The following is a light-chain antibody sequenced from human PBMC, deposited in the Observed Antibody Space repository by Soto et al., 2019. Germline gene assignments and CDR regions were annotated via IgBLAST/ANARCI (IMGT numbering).Light chain of an antibody. J-gene: IGLJ2*01. V-gene: IGLV2-14*01. Sequence: QSALTQPASVSGSPGQSITISCTGTSSDVGGSNYVSWYQHHPGKAPKLMIYEVNNRPSGVSNRFSGSKSGNTASLTISGLQAEDEAGYYCSSYTSNSPVVFGGGTKLTVL. CDR3: SSYTSNSPVV. CDR2: EVN. CDR1: SSDVGGSNY.